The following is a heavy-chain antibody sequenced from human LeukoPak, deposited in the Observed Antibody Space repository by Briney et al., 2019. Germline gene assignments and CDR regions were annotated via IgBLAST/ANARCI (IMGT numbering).Heavy chain of an antibody. V-gene: IGHV3-30*02. J-gene: IGHJ5*02. CDR1: GFTFSSYA. Sequence: GGSLRLSCAASGFTFSSYAMHWVRQAPGKGLEWVAFIRYDGNNKNYADSAKGRFTISRDNSKDTLYLQMNSLRAEDTAVYYCAKGDDYGANTRLPKYNWFDPWGQGTLVAVSS. CDR2: IRYDGNNK. D-gene: IGHD4-23*01. CDR3: AKGDDYGANTRLPKYNWFDP.